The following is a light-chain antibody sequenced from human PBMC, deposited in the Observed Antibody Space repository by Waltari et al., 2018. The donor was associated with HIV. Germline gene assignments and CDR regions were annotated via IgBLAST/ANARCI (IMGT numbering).Light chain of an antibody. V-gene: IGKV4-1*01. Sequence: DIVMTQSPDSLAVSLGERATINCQSSQSLLYRPKNQTFLAWSQQKPRQPPKLLIYWASVRGSGVPDRFSASGSETDFTLTINSLQAEDVALYYCQQYYHTLWTFGRGTKVEIK. CDR2: WAS. J-gene: IGKJ1*01. CDR1: QSLLYRPKNQTF. CDR3: QQYYHTLWT.